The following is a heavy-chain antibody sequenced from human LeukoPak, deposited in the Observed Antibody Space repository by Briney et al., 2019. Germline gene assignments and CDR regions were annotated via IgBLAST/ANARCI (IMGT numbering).Heavy chain of an antibody. CDR2: IYYSGST. CDR3: ARQYDSSGYYYWGGFDY. V-gene: IGHV4-59*08. Sequence: SETLSLTCTVSGGSISSYYWSWIRQPPGKGLEWIGYIYYSGSTNYNPSLKSRVTISVDTSKNQFSLKLSSVTAADTAVYYCARQYDSSGYYYWGGFDYWGQGTLVTVSS. CDR1: GGSISSYY. J-gene: IGHJ4*02. D-gene: IGHD3-22*01.